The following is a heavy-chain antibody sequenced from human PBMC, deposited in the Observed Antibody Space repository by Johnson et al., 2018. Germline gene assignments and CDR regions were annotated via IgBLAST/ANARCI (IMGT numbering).Heavy chain of an antibody. V-gene: IGHV3-30*14. Sequence: VQLVETGGGVVQPGRSLRLSCAASGFTLSSYAMHWVRQAPGKGLDCVAVISYDGSNKDYADAVKGRFTISRDNSNKTPSHQMTSLRAEDTAVDYCASEGGVYYYYYYMDVWGKGTTVTVSS. J-gene: IGHJ6*03. CDR3: ASEGGVYYYYYYMDV. CDR2: ISYDGSNK. CDR1: GFTLSSYA. D-gene: IGHD1-26*01.